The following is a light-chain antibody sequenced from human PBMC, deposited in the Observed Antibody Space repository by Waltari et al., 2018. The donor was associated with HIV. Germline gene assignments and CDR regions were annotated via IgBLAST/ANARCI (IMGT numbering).Light chain of an antibody. V-gene: IGLV2-14*01. CDR2: EVS. J-gene: IGLJ3*02. Sequence: QFALTQPASVSGSPGQSITISCSGTSSDIGYYNYVSWYQQHPGKAPKLMIYEVSNPPSGISYRFSGSKSGNTASLTISALQAEDDADYFCSSVANSVTLSVLFGGGTKLTVL. CDR3: SSVANSVTLSVL. CDR1: SSDIGYYNY.